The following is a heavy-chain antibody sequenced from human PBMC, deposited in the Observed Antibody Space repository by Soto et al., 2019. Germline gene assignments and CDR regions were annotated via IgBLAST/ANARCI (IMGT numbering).Heavy chain of an antibody. CDR2: INPNSGGT. V-gene: IGHV1-2*02. Sequence: QVQLVQSGAEVKKPGASVKVSCKASGYTFTGYYMHWVRQAPGQGLEWMGWINPNSGGTNYAQKFQGGVTMTSDTSISTAYIELSRLRSDDTAVYYCARQIGGGIFNSYYYYYGMDVWGQGTTFPFS. CDR3: ARQIGGGIFNSYYYYYGMDV. D-gene: IGHD2-15*01. CDR1: GYTFTGYY. J-gene: IGHJ6*02.